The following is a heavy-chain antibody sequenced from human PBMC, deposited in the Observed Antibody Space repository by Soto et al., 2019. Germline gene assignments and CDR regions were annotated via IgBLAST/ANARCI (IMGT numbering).Heavy chain of an antibody. CDR3: ARDYDSSGYPRWYFDL. V-gene: IGHV3-33*01. J-gene: IGHJ2*01. Sequence: QVQLVESGGGVVQPGRSLRLSCAASGFTFSSYGMHWVRQAPGKGLEWVAVIWYDGSSKYYADSVKGRFIISRDNSKNTLYLQMNSLRAEDTAVYYCARDYDSSGYPRWYFDLWGRGTLVTVSS. CDR1: GFTFSSYG. D-gene: IGHD3-22*01. CDR2: IWYDGSSK.